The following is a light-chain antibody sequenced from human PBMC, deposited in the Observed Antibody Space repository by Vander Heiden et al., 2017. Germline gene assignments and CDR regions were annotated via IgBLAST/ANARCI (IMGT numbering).Light chain of an antibody. Sequence: DIVMTPYPDSLAVSLGARASVNCKSSQTLSKSANNKNYLAWYQHKPGQPPKRLIYWASTRQSGVPDRFSGGGSGTDYTLTRSSLQAEDVAVDYCQQYFTIPLTFGGGTKVEIK. J-gene: IGKJ4*01. CDR3: QQYFTIPLT. CDR2: WAS. CDR1: QTLSKSANNKNY. V-gene: IGKV4-1*01.